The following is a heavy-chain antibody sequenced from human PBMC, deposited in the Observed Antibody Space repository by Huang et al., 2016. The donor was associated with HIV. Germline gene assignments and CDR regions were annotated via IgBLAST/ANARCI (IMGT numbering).Heavy chain of an antibody. V-gene: IGHV3-7*01. J-gene: IGHJ4*02. D-gene: IGHD3-22*01. Sequence: EVQLVESGGGLVQPGGSLRLSCAASGFTFSSYWMSWVRQAPGKGLEWVANIKQDGSEQYYVDSVKGRFTISRDNAKNSLYLQMNSLRAEDTAVYYCARAADSSGYDVYYFDYWGQGTLVTVSS. CDR3: ARAADSSGYDVYYFDY. CDR1: GFTFSSYW. CDR2: IKQDGSEQ.